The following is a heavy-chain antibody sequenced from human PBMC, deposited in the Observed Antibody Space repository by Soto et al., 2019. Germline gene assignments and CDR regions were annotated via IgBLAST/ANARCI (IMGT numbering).Heavy chain of an antibody. V-gene: IGHV3-7*01. J-gene: IGHJ4*02. CDR2: IKQDGSEK. D-gene: IGHD3-9*01. CDR3: ARDNYDILTGYHPHYFDY. CDR1: GFTFSSYW. Sequence: GGSLRLSCAASGFTFSSYWMSWVRQAPGKGLEWVANIKQDGSEKYYVDSVKGRFTISRDNAKNSLYLQMNSLRAEDTAVYYCARDNYDILTGYHPHYFDYWGQGTLVTVSS.